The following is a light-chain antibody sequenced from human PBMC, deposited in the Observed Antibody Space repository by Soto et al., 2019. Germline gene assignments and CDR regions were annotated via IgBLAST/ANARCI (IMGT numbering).Light chain of an antibody. CDR3: QEYLQWPPGM. V-gene: IGKV3-20*01. CDR1: QSVSSRF. CDR2: GAS. J-gene: IGKJ1*01. Sequence: EIVLTQSPGTLSLSPGERATLSCRASQSVSSRFLAWYQQKPGQAPRLLMYGASSRATGIPDRFSGTGSGTDFTLTISRLEPEDFAVYYCQEYLQWPPGMFGQGTTVDMK.